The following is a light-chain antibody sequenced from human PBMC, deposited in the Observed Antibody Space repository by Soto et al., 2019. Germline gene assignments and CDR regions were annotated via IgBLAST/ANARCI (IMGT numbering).Light chain of an antibody. V-gene: IGLV2-14*01. CDR2: DVS. J-gene: IGLJ1*01. CDR1: SSDVGGYNY. Sequence: QSALTQPASVSGSPGQSIAISCTGTSSDVGGYNYVSWYQQHPGKAPKLMIFDVSNRPSGVSNRFSGSKSGNTASLTISLLQAEDEADYYCSSYTTSSTYVFGTGTKVTVL. CDR3: SSYTTSSTYV.